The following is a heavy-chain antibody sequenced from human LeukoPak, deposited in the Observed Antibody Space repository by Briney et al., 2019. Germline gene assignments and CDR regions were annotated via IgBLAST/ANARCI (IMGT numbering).Heavy chain of an antibody. J-gene: IGHJ4*02. V-gene: IGHV5-51*01. Sequence: GESLKISCKGSGYSFTSYWIAWVRQMPGKGLEWMGIIYPGDSDTRYSPSFQGQVTISADKSISTAYLQWSSLKASDTAMYYCARCGQYSGRPKAGDYWGQGTLVTVSS. D-gene: IGHD1-26*01. CDR3: ARCGQYSGRPKAGDY. CDR2: IYPGDSDT. CDR1: GYSFTSYW.